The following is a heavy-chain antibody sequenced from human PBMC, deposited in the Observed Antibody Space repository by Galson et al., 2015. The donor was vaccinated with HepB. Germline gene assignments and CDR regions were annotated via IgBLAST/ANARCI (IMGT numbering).Heavy chain of an antibody. V-gene: IGHV3-48*02. Sequence: SLRLSCAASGFTFSSYSMNWVRQAPGKGLEWVSYSSGSSSTIYYADSAKGRFTISRDNAKNSLYLQMNSLRDEDTAVYYCARVAKGVVTHWEWGQGTLVTVSS. J-gene: IGHJ4*02. CDR1: GFTFSSYS. CDR2: SSGSSSTI. D-gene: IGHD7-27*01. CDR3: ARVAKGVVTHWE.